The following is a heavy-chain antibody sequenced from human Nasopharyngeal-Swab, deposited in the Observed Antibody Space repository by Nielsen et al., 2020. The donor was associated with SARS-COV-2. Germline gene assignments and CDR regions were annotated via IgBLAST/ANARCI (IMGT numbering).Heavy chain of an antibody. J-gene: IGHJ3*02. CDR2: IYYSGST. CDR1: GGSISSGGYY. Sequence: SETLSLTCTVSGGSISSGGYYWSWIRQPPGKGLEWIGYIYYSGSTNYNPSVKSRVTISVDTSKNQFSLKLSSVTAADTAVYYCARAQRGAIFGAVDAFDIWGQGTMVTVSS. D-gene: IGHD3-3*01. CDR3: ARAQRGAIFGAVDAFDI. V-gene: IGHV4-61*08.